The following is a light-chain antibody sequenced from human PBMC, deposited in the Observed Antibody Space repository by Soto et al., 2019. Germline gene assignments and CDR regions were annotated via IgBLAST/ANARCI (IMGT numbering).Light chain of an antibody. CDR1: QGISSY. CDR3: QQLNSYPIT. V-gene: IGKV1-9*01. Sequence: IQLTQSPSSLSASVGDRVTITCRASQGISSYLAWYQQKPGKAPKLLIYAASTLQGGVPSRFSGSGSGTDFTHTINSLQPEDLATYYCQQLNSYPITFGQGTRLEI. CDR2: AAS. J-gene: IGKJ5*01.